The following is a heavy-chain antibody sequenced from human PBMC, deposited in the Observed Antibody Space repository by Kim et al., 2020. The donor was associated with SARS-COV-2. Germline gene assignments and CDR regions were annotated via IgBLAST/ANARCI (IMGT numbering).Heavy chain of an antibody. V-gene: IGHV3-21*01. Sequence: ADSVKGRFTISRDNAKNSLYLQMNSRRAEDTAVYYCARDWYYGSGSGEDYWGQGTLVTVSS. J-gene: IGHJ4*02. D-gene: IGHD3-10*01. CDR3: ARDWYYGSGSGEDY.